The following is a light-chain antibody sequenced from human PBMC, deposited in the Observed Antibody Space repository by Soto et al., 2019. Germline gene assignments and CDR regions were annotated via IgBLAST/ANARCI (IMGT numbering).Light chain of an antibody. V-gene: IGLV1-47*01. J-gene: IGLJ2*01. CDR3: AAWDDSLRGVV. CDR1: SSNIGGGY. CDR2: RSN. Sequence: QSVLTQPPSASGTPGQRVTISCSGSSSNIGGGYVYWYHQLPGTAPKVLIYRSNQRPSGVPDRISGSRSGTSASLAISGLQSDDEGLYYCAAWDDSLRGVVFGGGTKLTVL.